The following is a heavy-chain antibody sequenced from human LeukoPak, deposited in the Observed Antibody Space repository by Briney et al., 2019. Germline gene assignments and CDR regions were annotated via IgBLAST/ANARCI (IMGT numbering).Heavy chain of an antibody. V-gene: IGHV3-21*01. CDR3: ARDLDGMDV. CDR2: ISSSSSYT. J-gene: IGHJ6*02. CDR1: GFTFSSYS. Sequence: GGSLRLSCAASGFTFSSYSMNWVRQAPGKGLEWVSSISSSSSYTYYADSVKGRFTISGDNAKNPLYLQMNSLRAEDTAVYYCARDLDGMDVWGQGTTVTVSS.